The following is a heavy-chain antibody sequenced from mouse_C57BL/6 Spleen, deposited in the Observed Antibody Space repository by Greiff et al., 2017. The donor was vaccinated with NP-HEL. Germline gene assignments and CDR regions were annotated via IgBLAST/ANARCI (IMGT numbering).Heavy chain of an antibody. CDR2: INPSNGGT. CDR1: GYTFTSYW. CDR3: ARGGYSNPAWFAY. J-gene: IGHJ3*01. D-gene: IGHD2-5*01. Sequence: QVQLQQPGTELVKPGASVKLSCKASGYTFTSYWMHWVKQRPGQGLEWIGNINPSNGGTNYNEKFKSKATLTIDKSSSTAYMQLSSLTSEDSAVYYCARGGYSNPAWFAYWGQGTLVTVSA. V-gene: IGHV1-53*01.